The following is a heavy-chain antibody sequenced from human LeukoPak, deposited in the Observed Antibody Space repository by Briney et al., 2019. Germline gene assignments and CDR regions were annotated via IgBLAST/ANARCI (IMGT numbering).Heavy chain of an antibody. CDR1: GYSFSNYG. D-gene: IGHD3-22*01. V-gene: IGHV1-18*01. J-gene: IGHJ4*02. CDR3: AREYYYDSSGYSDY. Sequence: ASVKVSCKAAGYSFSNYGISWVRQAPGQGLEWMGWISAYNGNTNYAQKLQGRVTMTTDTSTSTAYMELRSLRSDDTAVYYCAREYYYDSSGYSDYWGQGTLVTVSS. CDR2: ISAYNGNT.